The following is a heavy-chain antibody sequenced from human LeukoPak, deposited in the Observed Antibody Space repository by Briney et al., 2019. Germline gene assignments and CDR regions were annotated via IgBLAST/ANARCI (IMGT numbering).Heavy chain of an antibody. CDR3: ARDRYYGSGSYTFSDP. CDR1: GYTFTSYG. V-gene: IGHV1-18*01. CDR2: ISAYNGNT. D-gene: IGHD3-10*01. Sequence: ASVKVSCKASGYTFTSYGISWVRQAPGQGLEWMGWISAYNGNTNYAQKLQGRVTMTTDTSTSTAYMELRSLRSDDTAVYYCARDRYYGSGSYTFSDPWGQGTLVTVSS. J-gene: IGHJ5*02.